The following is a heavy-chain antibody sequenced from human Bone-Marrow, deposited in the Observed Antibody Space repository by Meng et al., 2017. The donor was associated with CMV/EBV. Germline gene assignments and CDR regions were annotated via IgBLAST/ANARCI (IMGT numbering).Heavy chain of an antibody. J-gene: IGHJ6*02. CDR3: ARWGYYYYYGMDV. CDR2: VYYSGTS. V-gene: IGHV4-59*02. CDR1: GGSVTTYY. D-gene: IGHD3-16*01. Sequence: GSLRLSCTVSGGSVTTYYWSWIRQPPGKGLEWLGYVYYSGTSAYNPSLKSRVTISVDTSKNQFSLKLSSVTAADTAVYYCARWGYYYYYGMDVWGQGTTVTVSS.